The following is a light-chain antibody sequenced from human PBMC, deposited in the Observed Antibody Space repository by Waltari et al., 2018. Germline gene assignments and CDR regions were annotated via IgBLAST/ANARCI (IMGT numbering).Light chain of an antibody. Sequence: QSVLTHPPSLSGAPGQRVTISCTASCSTIATYYVQWYQQLPGTAPKLLIYEHNKRPSGIAERFSGSQSGTSASLTITGLQSEDEADYYCQSYDSGLSTWVFGGGTRLTVL. J-gene: IGLJ3*02. CDR3: QSYDSGLSTWV. CDR1: CSTIATYY. CDR2: EHN. V-gene: IGLV1-40*01.